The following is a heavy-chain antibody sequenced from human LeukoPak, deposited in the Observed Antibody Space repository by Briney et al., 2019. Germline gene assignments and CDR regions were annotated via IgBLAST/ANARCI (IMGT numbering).Heavy chain of an antibody. V-gene: IGHV4-34*01. CDR2: INHRRST. J-gene: IGHJ6*03. D-gene: IGHD3-10*01. CDR3: ASLNRWFGELKVHYYYMDV. Sequence: SETLSLTCAVYGGSFSGYYWTWIRQPPGKGLEWIGEINHRRSTKYSPSLKSRVTISVDTSKNQFSLKLSSVTAADTAVYYCASLNRWFGELKVHYYYMDVWGKGTTVTVSS. CDR1: GGSFSGYY.